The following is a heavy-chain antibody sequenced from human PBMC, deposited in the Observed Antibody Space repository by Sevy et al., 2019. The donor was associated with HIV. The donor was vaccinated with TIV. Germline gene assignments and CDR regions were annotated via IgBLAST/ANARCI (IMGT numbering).Heavy chain of an antibody. CDR2: IYYSGST. J-gene: IGHJ4*02. V-gene: IGHV4-31*03. CDR1: GGSISSGGYY. CDR3: ARELYYYDSSSPQGYFDY. D-gene: IGHD3-22*01. Sequence: SETLSLTCTVSGGSISSGGYYWSWIRQHPGKGLEWIGYIYYSGSTYYNPSLKSRVTISVDTSKNQFSLKLSSVTAADTAVYYCARELYYYDSSSPQGYFDYWGQGTLVTVSS.